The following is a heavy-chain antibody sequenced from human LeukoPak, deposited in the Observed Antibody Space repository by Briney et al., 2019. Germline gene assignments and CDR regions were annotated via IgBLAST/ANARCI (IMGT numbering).Heavy chain of an antibody. CDR3: AKDNIVVVPAALTNDY. J-gene: IGHJ4*02. Sequence: PGGFLRLSCAASGFTFSSYAMSWVRQAPGKGLEWVSAISGSGGSTYYADSVKGRFTISRDNSKNTLYLQMNSLRAEDTAVYYCAKDNIVVVPAALTNDYWGQGTLVTVSS. V-gene: IGHV3-23*01. D-gene: IGHD2-2*01. CDR2: ISGSGGST. CDR1: GFTFSSYA.